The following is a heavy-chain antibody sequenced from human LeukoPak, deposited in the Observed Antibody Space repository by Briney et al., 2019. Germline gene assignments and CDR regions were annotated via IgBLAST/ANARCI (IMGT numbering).Heavy chain of an antibody. CDR1: GFTFSSYW. CDR3: ARAVAYYDFWSGSCYFDY. D-gene: IGHD3-3*01. CDR2: IKQDGSEK. V-gene: IGHV3-7*01. J-gene: IGHJ4*02. Sequence: AGGSLRLSCAASGFTFSSYWMSWVRQAPGKGLEWVANIKQDGSEKYYVDSVKGRFTISRDNAKNSLYLQMNSLRAEDTAVYYCARAVAYYDFWSGSCYFDYWGQGTLVTVFS.